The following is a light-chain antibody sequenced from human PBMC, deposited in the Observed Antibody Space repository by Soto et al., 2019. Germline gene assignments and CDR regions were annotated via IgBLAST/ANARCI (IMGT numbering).Light chain of an antibody. CDR1: QGIRKD. CDR3: LQHNHFPWT. Sequence: QMTQSPSSLSASVGDSVTITCRASQGIRKDLGWYQQKPGKAPQRLIYGASFLHTGVPSRFSGSASGTEFTLTISSLQHEDFATYFCLQHNHFPWTFGQGTKV. V-gene: IGKV1-17*01. CDR2: GAS. J-gene: IGKJ1*01.